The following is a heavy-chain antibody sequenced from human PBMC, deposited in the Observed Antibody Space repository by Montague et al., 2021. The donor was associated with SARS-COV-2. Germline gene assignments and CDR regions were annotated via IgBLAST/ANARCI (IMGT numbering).Heavy chain of an antibody. Sequence: SETLSLTCTVSGGSIDSFYWSWIRQTPGKGLEWFAYIFDSGNSNYNTSLKSRVGTSVDTSKNQFSLNLTSVTAADTAVYYCARRHMGDLVADWFFDVWGRGTLVTVSS. CDR3: ARRHMGDLVADWFFDV. V-gene: IGHV4-59*08. J-gene: IGHJ2*01. CDR1: GGSIDSFY. D-gene: IGHD5-12*01. CDR2: IFDSGNS.